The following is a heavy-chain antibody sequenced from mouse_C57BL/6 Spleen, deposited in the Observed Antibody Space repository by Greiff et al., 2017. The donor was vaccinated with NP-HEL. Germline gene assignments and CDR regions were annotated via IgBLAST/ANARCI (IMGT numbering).Heavy chain of an antibody. CDR3: ARANYDGSSSLAD. J-gene: IGHJ3*01. CDR2: INPSSGYT. Sequence: QVQLQQSGAELARPGASVKMSCKASGYTFTSYTMHWVKQRPGQGLEWIGYINPSSGYTKYNQKFKDKATLTADKSSSTAYMQLSSLTSEDSAVYYCARANYDGSSSLADWGQGTLVTVSA. D-gene: IGHD1-1*01. V-gene: IGHV1-4*01. CDR1: GYTFTSYT.